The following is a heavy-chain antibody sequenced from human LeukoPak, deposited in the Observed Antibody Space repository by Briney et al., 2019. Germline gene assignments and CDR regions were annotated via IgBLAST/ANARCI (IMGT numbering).Heavy chain of an antibody. V-gene: IGHV1-46*01. Sequence: GASVKVSCKPSGYTFTSYYMHWVRQAPGQGLEWMGIINPSGGSTSYAQKFKGRVTMTRDMSTSTVYMELSSLRSEDTAVCYCARGVGSWYFDLWGRGTLVTVSS. D-gene: IGHD3-10*01. CDR3: ARGVGSWYFDL. CDR1: GYTFTSYY. CDR2: INPSGGST. J-gene: IGHJ2*01.